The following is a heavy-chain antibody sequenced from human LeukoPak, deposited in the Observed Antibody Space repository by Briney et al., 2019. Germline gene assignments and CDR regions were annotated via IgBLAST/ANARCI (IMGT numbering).Heavy chain of an antibody. Sequence: PGGSLRLSCAASGFTFSNNVIHWVRQAPGKGLVGGAMISYDGSDKYYADSVKGRFTISRDNSKNTLYLQMTSLRAEDTAVYYCARDLYGSRSKRCGMDVWGKGTTVTVS. J-gene: IGHJ6*04. CDR2: ISYDGSDK. D-gene: IGHD3-10*01. V-gene: IGHV3-30*04. CDR1: GFTFSNNV. CDR3: ARDLYGSRSKRCGMDV.